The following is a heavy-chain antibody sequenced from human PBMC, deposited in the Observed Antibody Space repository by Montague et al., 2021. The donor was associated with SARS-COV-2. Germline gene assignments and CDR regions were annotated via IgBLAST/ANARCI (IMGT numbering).Heavy chain of an antibody. Sequence: SETLSLTCTVSGGSISTYYCCWTRQPPWKGLELIWYIYYCGSTNSYSSLTIRVPISVDTSKNQFSLKLSSVTAADTAVYFCARADVTIVRGVNRWAFDIWGQGTMVTVSS. D-gene: IGHD3-10*01. CDR1: GGSISTYY. CDR2: IYYCGST. J-gene: IGHJ3*02. V-gene: IGHV4-59*01. CDR3: ARADVTIVRGVNRWAFDI.